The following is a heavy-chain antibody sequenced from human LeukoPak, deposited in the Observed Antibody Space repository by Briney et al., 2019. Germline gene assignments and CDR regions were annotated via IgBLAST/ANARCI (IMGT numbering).Heavy chain of an antibody. D-gene: IGHD3-10*01. Sequence: GGSLRLSCAASGFTFRNAWMSWVRQAPGKGLEWVAVIWYDGSNKYYADSVKGRFTISRDNSKNTLYLQMNSLRAEDTAVYYCARGMVRGVISDGMDVWGQGTTVTVSS. CDR1: GFTFRNAW. J-gene: IGHJ6*02. V-gene: IGHV3-33*08. CDR3: ARGMVRGVISDGMDV. CDR2: IWYDGSNK.